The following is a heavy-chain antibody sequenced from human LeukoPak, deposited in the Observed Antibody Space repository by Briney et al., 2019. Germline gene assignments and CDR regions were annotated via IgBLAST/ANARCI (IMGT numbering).Heavy chain of an antibody. Sequence: ASVKVSCKASGYTFTGYYMHWVRQAPGQGLEWMGWINPNSGGTNYAQKFQGRVTMTRDTSISTAYMELSRLRSDDTAVYYCARDNDYYDSSGYYFTWFDPWGQGTLVTVSS. CDR3: ARDNDYYDSSGYYFTWFDP. D-gene: IGHD3-22*01. V-gene: IGHV1-2*02. J-gene: IGHJ5*02. CDR2: INPNSGGT. CDR1: GYTFTGYY.